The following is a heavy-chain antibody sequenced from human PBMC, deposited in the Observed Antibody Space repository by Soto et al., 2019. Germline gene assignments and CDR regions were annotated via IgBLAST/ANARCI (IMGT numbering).Heavy chain of an antibody. CDR2: IDAGNGNT. Sequence: ASVKVSCKASGYTFTSYAMHWVRQAPGQRLEWMGWIDAGNGNTKYSQKFQGRVTITRDTSASTAYMELSSLRSEDTAVYYCASGGYQITIFGVVIIGGWFDPWGQGTLVTVS. D-gene: IGHD3-3*01. V-gene: IGHV1-3*01. CDR1: GYTFTSYA. CDR3: ASGGYQITIFGVVIIGGWFDP. J-gene: IGHJ5*02.